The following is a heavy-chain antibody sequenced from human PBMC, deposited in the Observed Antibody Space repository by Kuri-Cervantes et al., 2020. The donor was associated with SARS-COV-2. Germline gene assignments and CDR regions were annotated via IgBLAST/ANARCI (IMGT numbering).Heavy chain of an antibody. V-gene: IGHV1-69*10. Sequence: SVKVSCKASRGTLSSYVVSWVRQAPGQGLEWMGGIIRIFDIEKKAQKFQDRVTITTDKSTSTVYMDLSSLRAEDTAVYYCVRGGQYRSSSSCWRAFHYWGQGTLVTVSS. CDR1: RGTLSSYV. J-gene: IGHJ4*02. D-gene: IGHD2-2*01. CDR2: IIRIFDIE. CDR3: VRGGQYRSSSSCWRAFHY.